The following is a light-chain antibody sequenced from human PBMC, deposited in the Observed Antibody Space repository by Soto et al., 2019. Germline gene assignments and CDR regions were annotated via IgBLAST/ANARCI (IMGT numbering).Light chain of an antibody. J-gene: IGKJ4*01. CDR2: GAS. CDR3: QQSYSAPLA. CDR1: QTINSY. Sequence: DIQMTQSPSSLSASVGERVTITCRASQTINSYLNWYQHKPGKAPNLLIYGASSLQSGVPSRFSGSGSGTDFTLIINSLQPEDFATYYCQQSYSAPLAFGGGTRVEIK. V-gene: IGKV1-39*01.